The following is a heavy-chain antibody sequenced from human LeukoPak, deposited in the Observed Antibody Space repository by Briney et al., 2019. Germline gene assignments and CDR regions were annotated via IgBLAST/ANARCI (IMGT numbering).Heavy chain of an antibody. CDR1: GFIFSSYA. CDR2: ISSSGDII. Sequence: GGSLRLSCAASGFIFSSYAKNWVRQAPGKGPEWVSYISSSGDIIYYSDSVKGRFTISRDDAKNSLYLEMNSLRVEDTAVYYCAGYSDYWGQGILVTVST. D-gene: IGHD3-16*02. CDR3: AGYSDY. J-gene: IGHJ4*02. V-gene: IGHV3-48*03.